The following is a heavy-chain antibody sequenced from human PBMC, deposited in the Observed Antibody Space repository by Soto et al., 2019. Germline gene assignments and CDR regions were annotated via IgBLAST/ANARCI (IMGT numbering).Heavy chain of an antibody. CDR1: EFSFSRYW. CDR3: ARGGLDHAFDI. Sequence: EVQLVESGGGLVQPGGSLILSCAASEFSFSRYWMHWVRQAPGKGLVWVSRVDSDGSDKIYADSVKGRFTISRDNAKNTLYQQLTGLRDEDTAVYYCARGGLDHAFDIWGQGTMVTVSS. D-gene: IGHD3-16*01. J-gene: IGHJ3*02. V-gene: IGHV3-74*01. CDR2: VDSDGSDK.